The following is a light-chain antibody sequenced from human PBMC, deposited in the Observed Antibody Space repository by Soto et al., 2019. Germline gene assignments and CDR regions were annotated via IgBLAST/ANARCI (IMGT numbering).Light chain of an antibody. CDR2: EVS. J-gene: IGLJ2*01. CDR1: SSDVGGYNY. Sequence: QSALTQPASVSGSPGQSITISCTGTSSDVGGYNYVSWYQQHPGKAPKLMIYEVSNRPSGVSNRFSGSKSGNTASLTISGLQAEDEADYYCSSYTSSQAVFGGGTKLTVL. CDR3: SSYTSSQAV. V-gene: IGLV2-14*01.